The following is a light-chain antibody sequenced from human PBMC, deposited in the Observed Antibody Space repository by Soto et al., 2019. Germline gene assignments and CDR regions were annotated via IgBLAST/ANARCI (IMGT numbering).Light chain of an antibody. CDR2: KAS. J-gene: IGKJ1*01. CDR1: QSINGW. V-gene: IGKV1-5*03. CDR3: QQYGSSPPT. Sequence: DIQLTQSPSTLSASVGDRVTITCRASQSINGWLAWYQQKPGQAPNLLIYKASTLESGVPSRFSGSGSGTDFTLTISRLEPEDFAVYYCQQYGSSPPTFGQGTKVDI.